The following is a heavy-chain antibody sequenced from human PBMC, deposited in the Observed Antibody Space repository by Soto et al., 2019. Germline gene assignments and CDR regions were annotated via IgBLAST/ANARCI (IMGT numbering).Heavy chain of an antibody. J-gene: IGHJ3*02. CDR1: GFAFSSYA. CDR3: ARMWEPQHEDSDI. Sequence: GGSLRLSWAASGFAFSSYAMTWVRQSPGKGLEWVSAVSDGGGATVYAGSVKGRFTISRDNSRDTLFLQMNSLRADDTAVYYWARMWEPQHEDSDIWGQVKMGTASS. D-gene: IGHD1-26*01. CDR2: VSDGGGAT. V-gene: IGHV3-23*01.